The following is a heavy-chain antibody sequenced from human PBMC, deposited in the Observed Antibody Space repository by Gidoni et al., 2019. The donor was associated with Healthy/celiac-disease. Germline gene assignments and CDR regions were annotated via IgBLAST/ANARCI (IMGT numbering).Heavy chain of an antibody. CDR3: ARGSSSWYGSSFDY. D-gene: IGHD6-13*01. Sequence: QVQLVRSGAEVKKPGASVKVSCKACGYTFTSYGISWVRQAPGQGLERMGWISAYNGNTNYAQKLQCRVTMTTDTSTRTAYMELRSLRSDDTAVYYCARGSSSWYGSSFDYWGQGTLVTVSS. CDR2: ISAYNGNT. J-gene: IGHJ4*02. V-gene: IGHV1-18*01. CDR1: GYTFTSYG.